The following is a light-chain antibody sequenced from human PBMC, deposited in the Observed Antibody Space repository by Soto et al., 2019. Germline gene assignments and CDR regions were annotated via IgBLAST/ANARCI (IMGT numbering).Light chain of an antibody. CDR3: SSYTSSTTYV. J-gene: IGLJ1*01. Sequence: QSALTQPASVSGSPGQSITISCTGTSSDVGGYNYVSWYQHHPGKAPKLLMFDVSNRPSGVSDRFSGSRSGNTASLTISLLQAEDEADYYCSSYTSSTTYVFGTGTKVTVL. CDR1: SSDVGGYNY. CDR2: DVS. V-gene: IGLV2-14*03.